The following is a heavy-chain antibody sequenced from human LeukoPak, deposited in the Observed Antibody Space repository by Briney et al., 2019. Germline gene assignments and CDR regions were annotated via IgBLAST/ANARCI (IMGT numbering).Heavy chain of an antibody. CDR2: ISGSGGST. CDR3: AKADILTGYPSFDY. Sequence: GGSLRLSCAASGFTFSSYATSWVRQAPGKGLEWVSAISGSGGSTYYADSVKGRFTISRDNSKNTLYLQMNSLRAEDTAVYYCAKADILTGYPSFDYWGQGTLVTVSS. J-gene: IGHJ4*02. V-gene: IGHV3-23*01. D-gene: IGHD3-9*01. CDR1: GFTFSSYA.